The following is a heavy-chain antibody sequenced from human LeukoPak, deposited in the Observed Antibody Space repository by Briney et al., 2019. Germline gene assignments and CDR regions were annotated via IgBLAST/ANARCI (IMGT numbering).Heavy chain of an antibody. Sequence: ASVKVSCKASGYTFTDSGITWVRQAPGQGLEWMGWISTYNANTNYEQKFQGRVTMTTDTSTSTAYMELRSLRSDDTAVYYCAREEVLWFGQYAMEVWGQGTTVTVS. CDR2: ISTYNANT. CDR1: GYTFTDSG. V-gene: IGHV1-18*01. J-gene: IGHJ6*02. CDR3: AREEVLWFGQYAMEV. D-gene: IGHD3-10*01.